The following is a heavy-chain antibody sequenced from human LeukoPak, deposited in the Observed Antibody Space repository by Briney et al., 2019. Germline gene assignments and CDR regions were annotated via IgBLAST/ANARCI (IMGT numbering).Heavy chain of an antibody. CDR1: GFTFSDYY. V-gene: IGHV3-11*01. D-gene: IGHD2-2*01. Sequence: PGGSLRLSCAASGFTFSDYYMSCIRQAPGEGLEWVSYISSSGSTIYYADSVKGRFTISRDNAKNSLYLQMNSLRAEDTAVYYCARDPRRAQYQLPMYNWFDPWGQGTLVTVSS. J-gene: IGHJ5*02. CDR3: ARDPRRAQYQLPMYNWFDP. CDR2: ISSSGSTI.